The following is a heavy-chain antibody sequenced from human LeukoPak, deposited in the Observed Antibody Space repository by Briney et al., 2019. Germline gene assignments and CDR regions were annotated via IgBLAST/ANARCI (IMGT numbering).Heavy chain of an antibody. Sequence: SETLSLTCTVSGGSISSGSYYWSWIRQPAGKGLEWIGRIYTSGSTNYNPSLKSRVTISVDTSKNQFSLKLSSVTAADTAVYYCAATEDGSGSYYYYWGQGTLVTVSS. D-gene: IGHD3-10*01. CDR2: IYTSGST. CDR3: AATEDGSGSYYYY. CDR1: GGSISSGSYY. V-gene: IGHV4-61*02. J-gene: IGHJ4*02.